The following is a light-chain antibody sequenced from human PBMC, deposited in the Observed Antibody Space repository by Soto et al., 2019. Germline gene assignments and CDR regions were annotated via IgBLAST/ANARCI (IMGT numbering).Light chain of an antibody. CDR1: QSVLYSSNNKNY. V-gene: IGKV4-1*01. J-gene: IGKJ4*01. Sequence: DILMTPSPDSLAVSLGETATINCKSSQSVLYSSNNKNYLAWYQQKPGQPPKLLIYWASARESGVPDRFSGSGSGTDFTLTISSLQAEDVAVYYCQQYYSTPLTFGGGTKVDI. CDR3: QQYYSTPLT. CDR2: WAS.